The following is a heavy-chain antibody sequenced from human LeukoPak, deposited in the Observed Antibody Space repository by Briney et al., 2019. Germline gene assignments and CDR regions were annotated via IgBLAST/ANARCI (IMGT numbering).Heavy chain of an antibody. V-gene: IGHV3-21*01. Sequence: GGSLRLSCAASGFTFSSYSMNWVRQAPGKGLEWVSSISSSSSYIYYADSVKGRFTIPRDNAKNSLYLQMNSLRAEDTAVYYCAREEPYCSSTSCHRGYYYYYMDVWGKGTTVTVSS. CDR3: AREEPYCSSTSCHRGYYYYYMDV. CDR2: ISSSSSYI. CDR1: GFTFSSYS. D-gene: IGHD2-2*01. J-gene: IGHJ6*03.